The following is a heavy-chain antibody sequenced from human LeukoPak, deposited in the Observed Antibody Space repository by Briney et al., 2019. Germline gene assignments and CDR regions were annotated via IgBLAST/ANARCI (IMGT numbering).Heavy chain of an antibody. D-gene: IGHD2-2*01. J-gene: IGHJ4*02. CDR1: GFTFSSYD. CDR3: AKKRAESYRSTWLPFDY. Sequence: PGGSLRLSCAASGFTFSSYDMSWVRQAPGKGLECVSAISRGVGSTYYADSVKGRFTISRDNSKNRLYLQMNSLRAEDTAVYYCAKKRAESYRSTWLPFDYWGQGTLVTVSS. V-gene: IGHV3-23*01. CDR2: ISRGVGST.